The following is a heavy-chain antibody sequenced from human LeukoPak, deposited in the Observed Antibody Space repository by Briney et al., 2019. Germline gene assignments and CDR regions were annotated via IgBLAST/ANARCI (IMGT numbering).Heavy chain of an antibody. J-gene: IGHJ6*03. D-gene: IGHD2-15*01. Sequence: PSETLSLTCTVSGGSISSYYWSWIRQPAGKGLEWIGRIYTSGSTNYNPSLKSRVPMSVDTSKNQFSLKLSSVTAADTAVYYCARDIPYCSGGSCYYMDVWGKGTTVTVSS. CDR2: IYTSGST. CDR1: GGSISSYY. CDR3: ARDIPYCSGGSCYYMDV. V-gene: IGHV4-4*07.